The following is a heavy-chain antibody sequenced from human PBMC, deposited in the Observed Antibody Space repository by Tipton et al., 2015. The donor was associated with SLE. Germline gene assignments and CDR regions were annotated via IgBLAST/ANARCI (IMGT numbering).Heavy chain of an antibody. CDR1: GGSISSSSYY. D-gene: IGHD4/OR15-4a*01. Sequence: TLSLTCTVSGGSISSSSYYWGWIRQPPGKGLEWIGSIYHSGSTYYNPSLKSRVTMSVDTSKNQFSLNLTSVTAADTAVYYCATEGPHGYGAPSYWGQGTLVTVSS. V-gene: IGHV4-39*07. J-gene: IGHJ4*02. CDR3: ATEGPHGYGAPSY. CDR2: IYHSGST.